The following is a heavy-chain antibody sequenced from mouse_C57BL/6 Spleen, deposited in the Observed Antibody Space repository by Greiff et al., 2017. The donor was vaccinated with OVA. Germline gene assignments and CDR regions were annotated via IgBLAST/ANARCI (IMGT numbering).Heavy chain of an antibody. Sequence: QVQLQQPGAELVMPGASVKLSCKASGYTFTSYWMHWVKQRPGQGLEWIGEIDPSDSYTNYNHKFKGKSTLTVDQSSSTAYMQLSSLTAEDAAVYYCARRYYGSSYPHYFDYWGQGTTLTVSS. CDR2: IDPSDSYT. D-gene: IGHD1-1*01. J-gene: IGHJ2*01. V-gene: IGHV1-69*01. CDR3: ARRYYGSSYPHYFDY. CDR1: GYTFTSYW.